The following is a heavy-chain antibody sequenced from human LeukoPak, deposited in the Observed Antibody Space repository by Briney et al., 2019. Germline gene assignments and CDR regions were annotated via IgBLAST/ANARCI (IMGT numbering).Heavy chain of an antibody. D-gene: IGHD5-18*01. Sequence: PGGSLRLSCAASGFTFSSYEMNWVRQAPGKGLEWVSYISSSGSTIYYADSVKGRFTISRDNAKNSLYLQMNSLRAEDTAVYYCARERRVWLGAFDIWGQGTMVTVSS. CDR1: GFTFSSYE. V-gene: IGHV3-48*03. J-gene: IGHJ3*02. CDR2: ISSSGSTI. CDR3: ARERRVWLGAFDI.